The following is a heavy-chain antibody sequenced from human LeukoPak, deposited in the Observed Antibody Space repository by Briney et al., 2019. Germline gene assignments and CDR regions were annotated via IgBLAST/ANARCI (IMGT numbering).Heavy chain of an antibody. V-gene: IGHV3-48*01. CDR3: ARDAYYYDSSGYYSGSGYYYYMDV. J-gene: IGHJ6*03. D-gene: IGHD3-22*01. CDR1: GFTFSSYS. CDR2: ISSSSSTK. Sequence: GGSLRLSCAASGFTFSSYSMNWVRQAPGKGLEWVSYISSSSSTKYYADSVKGRFTISRDNAKNSLYLQMNSLRAEDTAVYYCARDAYYYDSSGYYSGSGYYYYMDVWGKGTTVTVSS.